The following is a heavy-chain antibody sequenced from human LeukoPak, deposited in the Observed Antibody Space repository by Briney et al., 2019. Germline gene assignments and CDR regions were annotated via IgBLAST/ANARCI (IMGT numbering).Heavy chain of an antibody. CDR2: IYSGGVT. Sequence: GGSLRLSCAASGFTFSSYGMYWVRQAPGKGLEWVSVIYSGGVTYYADSVKGRFTISRDNSMNTLYLRMNSLRAEDTAVYFCARDSGYNYGGHFDYWGQGTLVTVSS. D-gene: IGHD5-18*01. CDR3: ARDSGYNYGGHFDY. CDR1: GFTFSSYG. V-gene: IGHV3-66*01. J-gene: IGHJ4*02.